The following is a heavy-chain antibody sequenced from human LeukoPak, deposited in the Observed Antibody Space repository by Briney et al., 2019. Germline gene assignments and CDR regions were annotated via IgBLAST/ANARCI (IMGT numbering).Heavy chain of an antibody. D-gene: IGHD6-19*01. CDR2: INPNSGGT. J-gene: IGHJ4*02. CDR1: GYTFTGYY. Sequence: VASVKVSCKASGYTFTGYYMHWVRQAPGQGLEWMGWINPNSGGTNYAHKFQGRVTMTRHTSISTAYMELSRLRSDDTAVYYCATYSSGWYSPPGGDYWGQGTLVNVSS. CDR3: ATYSSGWYSPPGGDY. V-gene: IGHV1-2*02.